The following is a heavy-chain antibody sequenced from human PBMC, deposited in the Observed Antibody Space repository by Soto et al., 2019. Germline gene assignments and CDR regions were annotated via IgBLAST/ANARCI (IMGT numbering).Heavy chain of an antibody. CDR2: ISGSGGST. J-gene: IGHJ6*02. V-gene: IGHV3-23*01. CDR1: GFTFSSYA. Sequence: GGSLRLSCAASGFTFSSYAMSWVRQAPGKGLEWVSAISGSGGSTYYADSVKGRFTIFRDNSKNTLYLQMNSLRAEDTAVYYCANPRMYGYSSGWRSPWNYGMDVWGQGTTVTVSS. D-gene: IGHD6-19*01. CDR3: ANPRMYGYSSGWRSPWNYGMDV.